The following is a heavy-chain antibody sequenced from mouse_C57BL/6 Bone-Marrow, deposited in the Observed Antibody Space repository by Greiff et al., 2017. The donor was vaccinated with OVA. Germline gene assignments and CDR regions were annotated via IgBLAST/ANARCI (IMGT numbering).Heavy chain of an antibody. CDR3: AGSNYGFDY. Sequence: VQGVESGAELVKPGASVKLSCKASGYTFTSYWMHWVKQRPGQGLEWIGMIHPNSGSTNYNEKFKSKATLTVDKSSSTAYMQLSSLTSEDSAVYYCAGSNYGFDYWGQGTTLTVSS. CDR1: GYTFTSYW. V-gene: IGHV1-64*01. CDR2: IHPNSGST. D-gene: IGHD2-5*01. J-gene: IGHJ2*01.